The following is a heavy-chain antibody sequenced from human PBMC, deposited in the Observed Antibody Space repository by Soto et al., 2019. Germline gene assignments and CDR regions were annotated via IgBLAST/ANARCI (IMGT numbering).Heavy chain of an antibody. J-gene: IGHJ4*02. D-gene: IGHD2-21*02. CDR3: AKVMGAPIGFFDY. CDR2: ISASGGRT. Sequence: GGSLRLSCAASGFTFSSDAMSWVRQAPGKGLEWVSGISASGGRTYYAESVKGRFTISRDNSKNIVYLQMNRLRAEDTAVYYCAKVMGAPIGFFDYWGQGTLVTVSS. CDR1: GFTFSSDA. V-gene: IGHV3-23*01.